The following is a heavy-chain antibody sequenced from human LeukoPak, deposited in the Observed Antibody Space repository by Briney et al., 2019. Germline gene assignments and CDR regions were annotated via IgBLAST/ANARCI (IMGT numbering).Heavy chain of an antibody. D-gene: IGHD5-24*01. CDR1: GGTFSSYA. Sequence: ASVKVSCKASGGTFSSYAISWVRQAPGQGLEWMGGIIPIFGTANYAQKFQGRVTITADKSTSTAYMELSSLRSEDTAVYYCARGLEMATISTLDYWGQGTLVTVSS. CDR2: IIPIFGTA. CDR3: ARGLEMATISTLDY. J-gene: IGHJ4*02. V-gene: IGHV1-69*06.